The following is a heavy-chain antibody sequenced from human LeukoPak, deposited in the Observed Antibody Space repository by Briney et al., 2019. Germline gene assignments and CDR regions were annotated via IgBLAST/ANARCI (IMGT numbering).Heavy chain of an antibody. CDR3: AREPSLLEWPMGSYMDV. V-gene: IGHV3-7*01. CDR2: IKQDGSEK. J-gene: IGHJ6*03. D-gene: IGHD3-3*01. CDR1: GFTFSSYW. Sequence: GGSLRLSCAASGFTFSSYWMSWVRQAPGKGLEWVANIKQDGSEKYYVDSVKGRLTIPRDNAKNSLYLQMNSLRAEDTAVYYCAREPSLLEWPMGSYMDVWGKGTTVTVSS.